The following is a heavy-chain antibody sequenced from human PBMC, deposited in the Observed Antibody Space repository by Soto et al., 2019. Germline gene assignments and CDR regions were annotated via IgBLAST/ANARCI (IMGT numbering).Heavy chain of an antibody. CDR3: ARQRTSVVTQAYFDV. D-gene: IGHD2-21*02. Sequence: SETLSLTCTVTGDSISSRSYYWGWIRHPPGKGLEWIGSIYYIGSTYNNPSLRSRVSMSIDTSKDQFSLKLKSVTAADTALYFCARQRTSVVTQAYFDVWGQGPLVTVSS. V-gene: IGHV4-39*01. J-gene: IGHJ4*02. CDR2: IYYIGST. CDR1: GDSISSRSYY.